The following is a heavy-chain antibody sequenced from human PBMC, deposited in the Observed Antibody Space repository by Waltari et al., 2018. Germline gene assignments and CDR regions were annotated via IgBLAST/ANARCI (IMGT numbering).Heavy chain of an antibody. CDR3: ARGGGITIFGVVTEIYYGMDV. CDR2: IYTSGST. Sequence: QVQLQESGPGLVKPSQTLSLTCTVSGGSISSGSYYWSWIRQPAGKGLEWIGRIYTSGSTNYNPSLKSRVTISVDTSKNQFSLKLSSVTAADTAVYYCARGGGITIFGVVTEIYYGMDVWGQGTTVTVSS. J-gene: IGHJ6*02. CDR1: GGSISSGSYY. V-gene: IGHV4-61*02. D-gene: IGHD3-3*01.